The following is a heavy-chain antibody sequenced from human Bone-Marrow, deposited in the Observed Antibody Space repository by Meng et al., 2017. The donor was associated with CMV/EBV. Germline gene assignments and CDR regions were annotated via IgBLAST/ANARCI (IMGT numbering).Heavy chain of an antibody. Sequence: GESLKISCAASGFTFSSYGMHWVRQAPGKGLEWVAFIRYDGSNKYCADSVKGRFTISRDNSKNTLYLQMNSLRAEDTAVYYCAREFGYDFWSGEPSGWFDPWGQGTLVTVSS. CDR3: AREFGYDFWSGEPSGWFDP. V-gene: IGHV3-30*02. CDR1: GFTFSSYG. J-gene: IGHJ5*02. CDR2: IRYDGSNK. D-gene: IGHD3-3*01.